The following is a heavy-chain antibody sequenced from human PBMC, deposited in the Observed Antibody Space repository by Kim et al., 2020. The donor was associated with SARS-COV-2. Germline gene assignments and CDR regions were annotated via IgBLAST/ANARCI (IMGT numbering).Heavy chain of an antibody. CDR1: GFTVSSNY. CDR3: ARMGVATIRGAPDY. J-gene: IGHJ4*02. V-gene: IGHV3-66*01. CDR2: IYSGGST. D-gene: IGHD5-12*01. Sequence: GGSLRLSCAASGFTVSSNYMSWVRQAPGKGLEWVSVIYSGGSTYYADSVKGRFTISRDNSKNTLYLQMNSLRAEDTAVYYCARMGVATIRGAPDYWGQGTLVTVSS.